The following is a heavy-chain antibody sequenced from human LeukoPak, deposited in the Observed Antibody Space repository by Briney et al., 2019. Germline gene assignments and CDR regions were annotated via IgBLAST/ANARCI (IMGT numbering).Heavy chain of an antibody. CDR2: INPNSGGT. CDR3: ARDRDPVGFDP. J-gene: IGHJ5*02. CDR1: GYTFTGYY. Sequence: GASVKVSCKATGYTFTGYYMHWVRQAPGQGLEWMGWINPNSGGTNYAQRFQGRVTMTRDTSISTAYMELSRLRSDDTAVYYCARDRDPVGFDPWGQGTLVTVSS. V-gene: IGHV1-2*02. D-gene: IGHD3-10*01.